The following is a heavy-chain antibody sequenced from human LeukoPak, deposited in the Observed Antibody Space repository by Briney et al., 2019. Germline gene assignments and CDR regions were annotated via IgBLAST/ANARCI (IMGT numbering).Heavy chain of an antibody. CDR2: VYNSGTT. CDR3: ARDDY. J-gene: IGHJ4*02. Sequence: SETLSLTCTVSGVSIGSHYWSCIRQSPGKGLEWIGCVYNSGTTVYNPSLTGRVTISVDTSKNQYSLNLRSVTAADAAVYYCARDDYWGQGILVTVSS. V-gene: IGHV4-59*11. CDR1: GVSIGSHY.